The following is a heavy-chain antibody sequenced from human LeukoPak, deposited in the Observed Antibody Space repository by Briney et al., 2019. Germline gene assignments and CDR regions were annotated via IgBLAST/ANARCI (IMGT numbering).Heavy chain of an antibody. CDR3: AGLGLTGFDP. J-gene: IGHJ5*02. CDR1: GGSISSYY. Sequence: PSETLSLTCTVSGGSISSYYWSWLRQPPGKGLEWIGYIYYSGSTNYNPSLESRVTISVDASKYQFSLNLRSVTAADTAVYYCAGLGLTGFDPWGEGPLDPVSS. D-gene: IGHD3-16*01. V-gene: IGHV4-59*01. CDR2: IYYSGST.